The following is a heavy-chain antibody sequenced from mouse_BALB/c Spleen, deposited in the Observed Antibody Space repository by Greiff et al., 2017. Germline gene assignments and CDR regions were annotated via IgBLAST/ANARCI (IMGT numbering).Heavy chain of an antibody. Sequence: VQLQQSGTVLARPGASVKMSCKASGYSFTSYWMHWVKQRPGQGLEWIGAFYPGNGGTSYNQKFKGKAKLTAVTSASTAYMELSSLTNEDSAVYDCTRANYRSPAGFAYWGQGTLVTVSA. CDR3: TRANYRSPAGFAY. D-gene: IGHD2-1*01. J-gene: IGHJ3*01. V-gene: IGHV1-5*01. CDR2: FYPGNGGT. CDR1: GYSFTSYW.